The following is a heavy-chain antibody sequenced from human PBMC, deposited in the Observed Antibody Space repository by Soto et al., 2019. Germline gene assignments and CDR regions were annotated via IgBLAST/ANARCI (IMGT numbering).Heavy chain of an antibody. CDR3: ARNLFDY. V-gene: IGHV3-7*01. CDR2: INEDGSEK. Sequence: PSETLSLTCDVYGGSFSDYIWTWIRQAPGKGLEWVANINEDGSEKYYVDSAKGRFTISRDNAKNSLYLQMSSLRAEYTAVYYCARNLFDYWGQGTLVTVS. J-gene: IGHJ4*02. CDR1: GGSFSDYI.